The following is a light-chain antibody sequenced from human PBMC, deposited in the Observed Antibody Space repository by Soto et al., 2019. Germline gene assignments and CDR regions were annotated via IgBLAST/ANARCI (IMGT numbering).Light chain of an antibody. J-gene: IGKJ1*01. CDR2: WAS. V-gene: IGKV4-1*01. CDR3: QQYYSTPGT. CDR1: QSVLYSSNNKNY. Sequence: DIVLTQSPDSLAVSLGERATINCRSSQSVLYSSNNKNYLAWYQEKKGQPPKLLLYWASTRESGVPDRFSGSGSGTDFTLTISSLQAEDVAVYYCQQYYSTPGTFGQGTKVEIK.